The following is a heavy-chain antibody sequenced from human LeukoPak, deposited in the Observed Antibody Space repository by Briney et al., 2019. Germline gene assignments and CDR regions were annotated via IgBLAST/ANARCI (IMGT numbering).Heavy chain of an antibody. D-gene: IGHD5-18*01. CDR2: IYNNGTT. CDR1: GGSVSSGGYY. CDR3: ARDGYNYGNYYYAMDV. Sequence: SETLSLTCTVSGGSVSSGGYYWNWIRQPPGKGLEWIGYIYNNGTTDYNPSLKSRVTISVDTSKNQFSLKLSPVTAADTAIYHCARDGYNYGNYYYAMDVWGQGTTVTVSS. J-gene: IGHJ6*02. V-gene: IGHV4-61*08.